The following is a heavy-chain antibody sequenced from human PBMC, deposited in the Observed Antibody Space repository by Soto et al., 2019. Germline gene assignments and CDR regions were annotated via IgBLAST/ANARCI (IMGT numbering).Heavy chain of an antibody. Sequence: SETLSLTCTVAGGSIGSYYCSWIRQPPGKGLEWIGYIYYSGSTNYNPSLKSRVTISVDTSKNQFSLKLSSVTAADAAVYYCAREVGGYSGYDLNHYYYYMDVWGKGTAVTVSS. CDR3: AREVGGYSGYDLNHYYYYMDV. V-gene: IGHV4-59*01. CDR1: GGSIGSYY. CDR2: IYYSGST. J-gene: IGHJ6*03. D-gene: IGHD5-12*01.